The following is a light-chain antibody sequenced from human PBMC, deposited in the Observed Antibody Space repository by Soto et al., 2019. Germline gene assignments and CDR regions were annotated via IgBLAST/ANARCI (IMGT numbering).Light chain of an antibody. CDR3: QQYNKWPPYT. V-gene: IGKV3-15*01. CDR2: GAS. J-gene: IGKJ2*01. CDR1: QSVSNN. Sequence: EIVMTQSPATLSVSPGERVNLSCRASQSVSNNLAWYQQKPGQAPRLLIRGASTRATGIPARFSGSGSGTEFDLTISSLQSEDFAVYYCQQYNKWPPYTFGQGTKLEIK.